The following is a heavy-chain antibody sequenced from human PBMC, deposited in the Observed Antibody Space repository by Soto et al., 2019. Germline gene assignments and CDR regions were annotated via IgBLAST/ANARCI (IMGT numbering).Heavy chain of an antibody. CDR1: GGSISIYY. Sequence: PSETLSLTCTVSGGSISIYYLSWIRQPPGKGLEWIGYIYYSGSTNYNPSLKSRVTISVDTSKNQFSLKLSSVTAADTAVYYCARGVRVIVVVPAAMRDYYSYTDVWGKGTTVTGSS. D-gene: IGHD2-2*01. J-gene: IGHJ6*03. V-gene: IGHV4-59*01. CDR2: IYYSGST. CDR3: ARGVRVIVVVPAAMRDYYSYTDV.